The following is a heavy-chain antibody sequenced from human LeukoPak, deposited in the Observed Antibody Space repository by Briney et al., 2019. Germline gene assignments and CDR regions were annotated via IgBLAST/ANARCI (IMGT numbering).Heavy chain of an antibody. J-gene: IGHJ4*02. CDR3: ARSISGSYSGLDY. D-gene: IGHD3-10*01. CDR1: GFTFSSYA. CDR2: IWYDGSNK. Sequence: PGGSLRLACAAAGFTFSSYAMSWVRQAPGKGLGWVAFIWYDGSNKYYADSVKGRFTISRENSKNTLYLQMNSLRAEDTAMYYCARSISGSYSGLDYWGQGTLVTVSS. V-gene: IGHV3-33*08.